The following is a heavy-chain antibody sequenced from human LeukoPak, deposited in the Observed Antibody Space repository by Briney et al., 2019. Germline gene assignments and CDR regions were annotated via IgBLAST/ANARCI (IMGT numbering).Heavy chain of an antibody. V-gene: IGHV3-21*06. Sequence: PGGSLRLSCAASGFTFSSYSMNWVRQAPGKGLEGVSSISSSSSYIYYADSVKGRFTISKDNAKNSLYLQMSSLRAEDTAVYYCARKSSDYYDSSGYSRAFDYWGQGTLVTVSS. J-gene: IGHJ4*02. CDR3: ARKSSDYYDSSGYSRAFDY. CDR1: GFTFSSYS. D-gene: IGHD3-22*01. CDR2: ISSSSSYI.